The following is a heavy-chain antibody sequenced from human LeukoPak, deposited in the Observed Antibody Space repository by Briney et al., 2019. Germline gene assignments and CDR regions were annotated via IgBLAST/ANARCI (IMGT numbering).Heavy chain of an antibody. D-gene: IGHD1-26*01. CDR3: ARGLVGASGDAFDI. J-gene: IGHJ3*02. CDR2: TYSAGDT. CDR1: GFNFGTYA. Sequence: GGSLRLSCAASGFNFGTYAMNWVRQAPGKGLEWVSLTYSAGDTYYADSVKGRFSISRDNSKNTLLLQMNSLRAEDSAVYYCARGLVGASGDAFDIWGQGTMVTVSS. V-gene: IGHV3-23*03.